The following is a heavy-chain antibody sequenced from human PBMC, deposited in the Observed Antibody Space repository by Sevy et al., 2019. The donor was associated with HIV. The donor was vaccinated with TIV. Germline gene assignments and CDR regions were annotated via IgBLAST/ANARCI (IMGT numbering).Heavy chain of an antibody. Sequence: SETLSLTCSVSGDSITTYYWSWIRQHPGKGLEWIAYMFYPGSNSYNPSVKSRGTISADTSANQFSLKLNSVTAADTAMNYCVRHGALPEVPSTLYAFDIWGQGTMVTVSS. CDR1: GDSITTYY. CDR2: MFYPGSN. J-gene: IGHJ3*02. CDR3: VRHGALPEVPSTLYAFDI. D-gene: IGHD2-2*01. V-gene: IGHV4-59*08.